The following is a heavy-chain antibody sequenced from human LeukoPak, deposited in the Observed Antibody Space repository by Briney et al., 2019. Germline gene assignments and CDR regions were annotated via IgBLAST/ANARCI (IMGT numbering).Heavy chain of an antibody. Sequence: ASVNVSCKASGYTFTSYYMHWVRPAPGQGLEWMGIINPSGGSTSYAQKFQGRVTMTRDMSTNTVYMELSSLRSGDTAVYYCARWSSDYGDYKVDPWGEGTLVIVSS. CDR3: ARWSSDYGDYKVDP. D-gene: IGHD4-17*01. CDR2: INPSGGST. V-gene: IGHV1-46*01. J-gene: IGHJ5*02. CDR1: GYTFTSYY.